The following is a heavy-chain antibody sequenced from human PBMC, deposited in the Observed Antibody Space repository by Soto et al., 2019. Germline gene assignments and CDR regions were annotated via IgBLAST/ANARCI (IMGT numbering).Heavy chain of an antibody. Sequence: GESLKISCKGSGYSFTSYWIGWVRQMPGKGLEWMGIIYPGESDTSYSPSFQGQVTISADKSISTAYLKWSSLKASDTAMYYCARLPLGDFGSARYWGQGTLVTVSS. D-gene: IGHD2-21*01. CDR3: ARLPLGDFGSARY. J-gene: IGHJ4*02. CDR2: IYPGESDT. CDR1: GYSFTSYW. V-gene: IGHV5-51*01.